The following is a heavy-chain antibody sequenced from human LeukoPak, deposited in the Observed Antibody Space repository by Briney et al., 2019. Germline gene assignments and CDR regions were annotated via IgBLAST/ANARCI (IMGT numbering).Heavy chain of an antibody. CDR2: INPNSGGT. Sequence: ASVKVSCKASGYTFTGYYKHWVRQAPGQGLEWMGWINPNSGGTNYAQKFQGRVTMTRDTSISTAYMELSRLRSDDTAVYYCACLWFGELLRFDYWGQGTLVTVSS. V-gene: IGHV1-2*02. CDR3: ACLWFGELLRFDY. D-gene: IGHD3-10*01. J-gene: IGHJ4*02. CDR1: GYTFTGYY.